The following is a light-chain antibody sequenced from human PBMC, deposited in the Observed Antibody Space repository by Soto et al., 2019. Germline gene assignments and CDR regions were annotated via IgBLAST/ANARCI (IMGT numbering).Light chain of an antibody. CDR2: AAS. V-gene: IGKV1-39*01. J-gene: IGKJ1*01. CDR1: QRISSY. CDR3: QQTDTFPRT. Sequence: DIPMTQSPSSLSASVGDRVTITCRASQRISSYLNWYQHKPGKAPKLLIYAASSLQTGVPSRFSGSRSGTDFALTISSLQREDFATYYCQQTDTFPRTFGQGTKVEMK.